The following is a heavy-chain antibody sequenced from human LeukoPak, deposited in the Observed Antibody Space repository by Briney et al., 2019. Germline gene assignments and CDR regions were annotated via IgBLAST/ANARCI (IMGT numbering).Heavy chain of an antibody. V-gene: IGHV3-33*01. CDR2: IWYDASNK. J-gene: IGHJ5*02. CDR1: GFTFSNFG. D-gene: IGHD1-26*01. CDR3: VRGVGVSRFNYFDP. Sequence: GGSLILSCAASGFTFSNFGMHWVRQAPGKGLEWVAVIWYDASNKYYADSVKGRFTISRDNSKNTLYLQMNSLRDDDTAVYYCVRGVGVSRFNYFDPWGQGTLVTVSS.